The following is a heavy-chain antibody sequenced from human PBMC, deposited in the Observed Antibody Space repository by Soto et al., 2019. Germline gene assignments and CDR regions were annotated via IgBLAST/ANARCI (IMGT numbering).Heavy chain of an antibody. V-gene: IGHV4-34*01. Sequence: SETLSLTCVVSGGSLSDYFWSWIRQPPGMALGWIGEINHLGSINYNPSLKSRVTMSVDTSKNQFSLTLNSVTAADTATYYCARGGISHWAYFYYMDVWDRGTTVTVSS. J-gene: IGHJ6*03. CDR3: ARGGISHWAYFYYMDV. D-gene: IGHD2-21*01. CDR2: INHLGSI. CDR1: GGSLSDYF.